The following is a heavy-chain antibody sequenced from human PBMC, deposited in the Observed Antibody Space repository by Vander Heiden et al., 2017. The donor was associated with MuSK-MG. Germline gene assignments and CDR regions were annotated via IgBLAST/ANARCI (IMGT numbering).Heavy chain of an antibody. V-gene: IGHV3-7*01. Sequence: EVQLVESGGGLVQPGGSLRLSCAASGFTFSGYWMGWVRQAPGKGLEWVANIKNDGSDKYYVDSVKGRFFISRDNAKNSLGLQMNSLRADDTAGYYCTRGGAIWGQGTMVTVSS. CDR2: IKNDGSDK. J-gene: IGHJ3*02. CDR1: GFTFSGYW. CDR3: TRGGAI. D-gene: IGHD3-16*01.